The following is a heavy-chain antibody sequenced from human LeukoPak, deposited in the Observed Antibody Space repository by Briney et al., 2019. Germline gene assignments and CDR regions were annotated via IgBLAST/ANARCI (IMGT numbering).Heavy chain of an antibody. D-gene: IGHD1-26*01. J-gene: IGHJ4*02. V-gene: IGHV1-2*02. CDR1: GGTFSSYA. CDR2: INPNSGGT. Sequence: ASVKVSCKASGGTFSSYAISWVRQAPGQGLEWMGWINPNSGGTNYAQKFQGRVTMTRDTSISTAYMELSRLRSDDTAVYYCARLGGSYYLVDYWGQGTLVTVSS. CDR3: ARLGGSYYLVDY.